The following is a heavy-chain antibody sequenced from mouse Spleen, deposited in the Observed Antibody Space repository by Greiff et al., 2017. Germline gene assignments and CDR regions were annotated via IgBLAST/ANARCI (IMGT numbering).Heavy chain of an antibody. D-gene: IGHD2-4*01. J-gene: IGHJ3*01. Sequence: EVKLVESGGGLVKPGGSLKLSCAASGFTFSSYAMSWVRQTPEKRLEWVATISDGGSYTYYPDNVKGRFTISRDNAKNNLYLQMSHLKSEDTAMYYCARDPYDYGFSWFAYWGQGTLVTVSA. V-gene: IGHV5-4*01. CDR3: ARDPYDYGFSWFAY. CDR1: GFTFSSYA. CDR2: ISDGGSYT.